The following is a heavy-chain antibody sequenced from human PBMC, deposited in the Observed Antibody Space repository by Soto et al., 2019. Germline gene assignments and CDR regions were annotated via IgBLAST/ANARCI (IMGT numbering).Heavy chain of an antibody. J-gene: IGHJ6*03. V-gene: IGHV3-7*01. CDR1: GFTFSSYW. Sequence: GGSLRLSCAASGFTFSSYWMSWVRQAPGKGLEWVANIKQDGSEKYYVDSVKGRLTISRDNAKNSLYLQMNSLRAEDTAVYYCARTDYYGSGSYYKAYYYYYYRDVWGKGTTVTVSS. CDR3: ARTDYYGSGSYYKAYYYYYYRDV. CDR2: IKQDGSEK. D-gene: IGHD3-10*01.